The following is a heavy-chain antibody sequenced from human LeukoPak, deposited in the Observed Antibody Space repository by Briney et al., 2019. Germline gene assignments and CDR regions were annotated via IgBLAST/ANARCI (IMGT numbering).Heavy chain of an antibody. CDR1: GGSISSYY. V-gene: IGHV4-59*01. CDR3: ARAEEAEIAVFDY. CDR2: IYYSGST. J-gene: IGHJ4*02. D-gene: IGHD6-19*01. Sequence: SETLSLTCTVSGGSISSYYWSWIRQPPGKGLEWIGYIYYSGSTNYNPSLKSRVTISVDTSKNQFSLKLSSVTAADTAVYYCARAEEAEIAVFDYWGQGTLVTVSS.